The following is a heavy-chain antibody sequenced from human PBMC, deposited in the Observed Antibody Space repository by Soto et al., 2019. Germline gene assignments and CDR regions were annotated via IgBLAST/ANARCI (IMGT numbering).Heavy chain of an antibody. J-gene: IGHJ4*02. CDR1: GFTFSTYA. Sequence: GGSLRLSCAASGFTFSTYALSWVRQAPGKGLEWVSAISGSGGSTYYADSVKGRFTISRDNSKNTLYLQMNSLRAEDTALYYCAKSYSSNWYAYFDYWGQGILPTVSS. CDR2: ISGSGGST. V-gene: IGHV3-23*01. D-gene: IGHD6-13*01. CDR3: AKSYSSNWYAYFDY.